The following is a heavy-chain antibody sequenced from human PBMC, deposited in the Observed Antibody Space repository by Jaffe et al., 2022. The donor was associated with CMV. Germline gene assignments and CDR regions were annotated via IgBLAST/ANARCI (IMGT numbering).Heavy chain of an antibody. CDR1: GFTFSSYA. V-gene: IGHV3-23*04. J-gene: IGHJ4*02. D-gene: IGHD5-12*01. CDR3: AKDFFYVDIVATTQFDY. CDR2: ISGSGGST. Sequence: EVQLVESGGGLVQPGGSLRLSCAASGFTFSSYAMSWVRQAPGKGLEWVSAISGSGGSTYYADSVKGRFTISRDNSKNTLYLQMNSLRAEDTAVYYCAKDFFYVDIVATTQFDYWGQGTLVTVSS.